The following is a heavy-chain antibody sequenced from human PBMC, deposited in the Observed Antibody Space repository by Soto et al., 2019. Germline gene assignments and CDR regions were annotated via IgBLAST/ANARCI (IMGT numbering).Heavy chain of an antibody. CDR1: GCSISSSNW. CDR2: IFHSGST. Sequence: SETLSLTCAVSGCSISSSNWWSWVRQPPGKGLEWIGEIFHSGSTNYNPSLKSRVTISLDMSNNQFSLKLNSVTAADTAVYYCARVTSGLSLFDYWGQGTLVTVSS. CDR3: ARVTSGLSLFDY. D-gene: IGHD6-19*01. J-gene: IGHJ4*02. V-gene: IGHV4-4*02.